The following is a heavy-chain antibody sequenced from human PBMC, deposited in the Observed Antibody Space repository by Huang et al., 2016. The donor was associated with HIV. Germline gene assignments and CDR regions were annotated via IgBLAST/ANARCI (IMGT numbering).Heavy chain of an antibody. J-gene: IGHJ4*02. D-gene: IGHD1-1*01. Sequence: EVQLVQSGAEVKKPGESLKISCQGSGFSFTRYWIAWVRQMPGKGLEWVGLVQPGGSKTRYSPSLQGHVTISVDKSITTAYLQWSSLKASDTAMYFWARRGAPTGLFYFDYWGQGTLVTVSS. CDR3: ARRGAPTGLFYFDY. CDR2: VQPGGSKT. CDR1: GFSFTRYW. V-gene: IGHV5-51*03.